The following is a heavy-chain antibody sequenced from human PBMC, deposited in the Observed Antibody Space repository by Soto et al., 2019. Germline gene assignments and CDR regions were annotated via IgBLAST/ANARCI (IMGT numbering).Heavy chain of an antibody. CDR2: IIPILGIA. J-gene: IGHJ4*02. V-gene: IGHV1-69*02. CDR1: GGTFSSYT. D-gene: IGHD6-19*01. Sequence: SVKVSCKASGGTFSSYTISWVRQAPGQGLEWMGRIIPILGIANYAQKFQGRVTITADKSTSTAYMELSSLRSEDTAVYYCARAARIAVAGPVDYWGQGTLVTVSS. CDR3: ARAARIAVAGPVDY.